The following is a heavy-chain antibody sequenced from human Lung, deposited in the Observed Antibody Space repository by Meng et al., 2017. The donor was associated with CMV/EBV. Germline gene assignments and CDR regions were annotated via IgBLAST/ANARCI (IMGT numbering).Heavy chain of an antibody. D-gene: IGHD5-24*01. CDR2: IYYTGST. Sequence: QVPRQESGPGSLKPSQTLSLTCTASGGSIGSGGYYWSWIRQHPGKGLEWIGYIYYTGSTFYNPSLKSRVTISVDTSKNQFSLKLIPATAADTAVYYCAREAGRDGYATPKFDYWGQGTLVTVSS. CDR1: GGSIGSGGYY. V-gene: IGHV4-31*03. CDR3: AREAGRDGYATPKFDY. J-gene: IGHJ4*02.